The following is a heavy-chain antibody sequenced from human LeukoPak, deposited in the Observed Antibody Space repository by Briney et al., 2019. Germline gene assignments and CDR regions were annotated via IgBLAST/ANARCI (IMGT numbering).Heavy chain of an antibody. J-gene: IGHJ1*01. Sequence: SETLSLTCTASGGSISSYYWSWIRQPPGKGLEWIGYIYYTGSTNYNPSLKSRVIISVDTSKNQFSLKLSSVTAADTAVYYCARDAGYCSSSSCGAYFQHWGQGTLVTVSS. CDR1: GGSISSYY. V-gene: IGHV4-59*01. D-gene: IGHD2-2*01. CDR3: ARDAGYCSSSSCGAYFQH. CDR2: IYYTGST.